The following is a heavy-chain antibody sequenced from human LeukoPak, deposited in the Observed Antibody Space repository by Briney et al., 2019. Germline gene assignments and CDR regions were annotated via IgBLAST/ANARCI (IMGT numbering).Heavy chain of an antibody. Sequence: TSETLSLTCTVSGGSISSYYWSWIRQPAGKGLEWIGRIYTSGSTNYNPSLKSRVTMSVDTSKNQFSLKLSSVTAADTAVYYCTRDSGTTGEVKFDPWGQGSLVTVSS. CDR1: GGSISSYY. CDR3: TRDSGTTGEVKFDP. CDR2: IYTSGST. J-gene: IGHJ5*02. D-gene: IGHD3-10*01. V-gene: IGHV4-4*07.